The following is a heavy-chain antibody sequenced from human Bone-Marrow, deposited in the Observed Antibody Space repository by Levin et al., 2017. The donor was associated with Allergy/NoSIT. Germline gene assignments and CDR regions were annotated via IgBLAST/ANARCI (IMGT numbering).Heavy chain of an antibody. J-gene: IGHJ4*02. CDR1: GFTVNNNY. CDR2: IYSNGDT. D-gene: IGHD5-24*01. Sequence: GGSLRLSCTASGFTVNNNYMTWARQAPGKGLEWVSRIYSNGDTHYADSVKGRFTISRDRSTNTLYLQMNDLRAEDTAMYYCATSPLMAVWGQGTLVTVSS. CDR3: ATSPLMAV. V-gene: IGHV3-53*01.